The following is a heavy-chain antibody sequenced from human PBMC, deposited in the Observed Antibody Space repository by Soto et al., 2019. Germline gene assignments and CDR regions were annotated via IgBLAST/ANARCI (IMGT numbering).Heavy chain of an antibody. D-gene: IGHD6-19*01. CDR2: ISTYNGNT. V-gene: IGHV1-18*01. CDR1: GYTFTSYG. CDR3: ARVNGQWMVND. Sequence: QVQLVQSGAEVKKPGTSVKVSCKTSGYTFTSYGISWVRQAPGQGLEWIGWISTYNGNTKHSQRLQGRVSMTTDTSISTAYMELRSLRSDDTALYYCARVNGQWMVNDWGQGTLLTVSS. J-gene: IGHJ4*02.